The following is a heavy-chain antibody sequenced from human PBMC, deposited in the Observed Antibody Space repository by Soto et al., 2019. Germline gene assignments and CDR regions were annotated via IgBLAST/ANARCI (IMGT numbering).Heavy chain of an antibody. Sequence: PSETLSLTCTVSGGSISSSSYYWGWIRQPPGKGLEWIGSIYYSGSTYYNPSLKSRVTISVDTSKNQFSLKLSSVTAADTAVYYCARAAGRYYYYYLDGWGKATTVTVAS. CDR2: IYYSGST. D-gene: IGHD6-13*01. CDR1: GGSISSSSYY. CDR3: ARAAGRYYYYYLDG. V-gene: IGHV4-39*01. J-gene: IGHJ6*03.